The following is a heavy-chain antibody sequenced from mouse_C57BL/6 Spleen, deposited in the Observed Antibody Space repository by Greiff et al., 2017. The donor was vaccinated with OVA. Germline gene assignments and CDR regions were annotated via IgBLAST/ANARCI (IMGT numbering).Heavy chain of an antibody. J-gene: IGHJ4*01. CDR3: ARRYRAMDY. D-gene: IGHD2-14*01. CDR2: ISNGGGST. V-gene: IGHV5-12*01. CDR1: GFTFSDYY. Sequence: EVKLVESGGGLVQPGGSLKLSCAASGFTFSDYYMYWVRQTPEKRLEWVAYISNGGGSTYYPDTVKGRFTISRDNAKNTLYLQMSRLKSEDTAMYYCARRYRAMDYWGQGTSVTVSS.